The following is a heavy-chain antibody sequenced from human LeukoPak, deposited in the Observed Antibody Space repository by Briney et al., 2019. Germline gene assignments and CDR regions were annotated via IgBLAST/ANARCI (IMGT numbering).Heavy chain of an antibody. J-gene: IGHJ4*02. CDR1: GFTFSDQY. D-gene: IGHD4/OR15-4a*01. V-gene: IGHV3-72*01. CDR2: ARNRGNGYTT. CDR3: ARIMRVDYGTYYFDY. Sequence: GGSLRLSCAASGFTFSDQYIDWVRQAPGKGLEWDGRARNRGNGYTTQYAASVKGRFTFSRDDSENTVYLQMNSLKTEDTAVYFCARIMRVDYGTYYFDYWGQGTLVTVSS.